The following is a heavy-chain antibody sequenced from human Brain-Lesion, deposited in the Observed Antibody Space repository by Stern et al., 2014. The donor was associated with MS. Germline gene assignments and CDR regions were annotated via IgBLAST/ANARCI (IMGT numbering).Heavy chain of an antibody. CDR2: IFNSGST. J-gene: IGHJ6*02. Sequence: VQLQESGPGLVKPSQTLSLSCTVSGGSISSGGYYWSWIRQPAGKGLEWIGRIFNSGSTSYNPSLKSRVPKSIDTSKTRFSLRLTSMTAADTAVYYCARGRVVPGFQYYATDVWGQGTTVIVSS. CDR3: ARGRVVPGFQYYATDV. V-gene: IGHV4-61*02. CDR1: GGSISSGGYY. D-gene: IGHD2-2*01.